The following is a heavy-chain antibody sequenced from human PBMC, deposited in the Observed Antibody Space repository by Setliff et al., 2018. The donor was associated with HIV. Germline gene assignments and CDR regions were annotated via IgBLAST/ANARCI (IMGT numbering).Heavy chain of an antibody. J-gene: IGHJ4*02. V-gene: IGHV3-20*04. CDR3: ARDHYLGLDY. CDR1: GSMFNDYG. CDR2: ISWDGIKT. D-gene: IGHD7-27*01. Sequence: GGSLRLSCVGSGSMFNDYGMSWVRQAPGKGLEWVAGISWDGIKTTYGDSVRGRFTISRDNVEKSVYLQMNRLRNEDTARYYCARDHYLGLDYWGQGSLVTVS.